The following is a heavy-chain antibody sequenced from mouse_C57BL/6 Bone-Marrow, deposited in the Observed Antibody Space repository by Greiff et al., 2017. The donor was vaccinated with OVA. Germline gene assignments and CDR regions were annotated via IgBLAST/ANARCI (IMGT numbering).Heavy chain of an antibody. CDR2: ISRGSSTI. J-gene: IGHJ1*03. CDR3: ARGWLLGGNFDV. D-gene: IGHD2-3*01. CDR1: GFTFSDYG. Sequence: EVHLVESGGGLVKPGGSLKLSCAASGFTFSDYGMHWVRQAPEKGLEWVAYISRGSSTIYYADTVKGRSTISRDNAKNTLFLQMTSLSSEDTAMYYCARGWLLGGNFDVWGTGTTVTVSS. V-gene: IGHV5-17*01.